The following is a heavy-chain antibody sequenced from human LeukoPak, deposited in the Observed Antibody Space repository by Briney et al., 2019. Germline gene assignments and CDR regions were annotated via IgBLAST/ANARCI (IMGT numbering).Heavy chain of an antibody. D-gene: IGHD6-19*01. V-gene: IGHV6-1*01. CDR2: TYYRSKWYN. J-gene: IGHJ4*02. CDR3: AKSYSSGWDFDY. Sequence: SRTLSLTCAISGDSDSSNISAWNWISQSPSRGVEWLEKTYYRSKWYNDYAVSVKSRITIKPDTSKNQFSLQLKSVTPEDTAVYYCAKSYSSGWDFDYWGQGTLVTVSS. CDR1: GDSDSSNISA.